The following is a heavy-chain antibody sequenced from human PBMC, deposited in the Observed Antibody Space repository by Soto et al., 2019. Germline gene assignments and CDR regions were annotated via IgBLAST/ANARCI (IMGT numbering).Heavy chain of an antibody. CDR1: GFTFTSTA. D-gene: IGHD3-3*01. Sequence: SVKVSCKSSGFTFTSTAVQWVRQARGQRLEWIGWIVVGSGNTNYAQKFQERVTITRDMSTSTAYMELSSLRSEDTAVYYCAAGRGYYDFWSGYYKYNWFDPWGQGTLVTVSS. J-gene: IGHJ5*02. CDR2: IVVGSGNT. V-gene: IGHV1-58*01. CDR3: AAGRGYYDFWSGYYKYNWFDP.